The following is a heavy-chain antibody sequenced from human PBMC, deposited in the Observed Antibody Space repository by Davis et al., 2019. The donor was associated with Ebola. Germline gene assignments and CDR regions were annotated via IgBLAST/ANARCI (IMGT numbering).Heavy chain of an antibody. CDR1: GFFFDNYA. J-gene: IGHJ4*02. CDR3: GRPGRTTSPGY. CDR2: VSGYGATK. D-gene: IGHD1-14*01. Sequence: PGGSLRLSCAASGFFFDNYAMTWVRQAPGKGLEWVSTVSGYGATKYYVDSVKDRFTISRDNSKNTLYLQMNSLTDDDTAVYYCGRPGRTTSPGYWGQGTLVTVSS. V-gene: IGHV3-23*01.